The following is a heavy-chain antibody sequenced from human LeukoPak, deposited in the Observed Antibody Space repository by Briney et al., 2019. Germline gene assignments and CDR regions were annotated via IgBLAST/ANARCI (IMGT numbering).Heavy chain of an antibody. CDR3: AKDFAGDRDY. CDR2: IYSGGST. J-gene: IGHJ4*02. V-gene: IGHV3-53*01. CDR1: GFTVSSNY. D-gene: IGHD4-17*01. Sequence: GGSLRLSRAASGFTVSSNYMSWVRQAPGKGLEWVSVIYSGGSTYYADSVKGRFTISRDNSKNTLYLQMNSLRAEDTAVYYCAKDFAGDRDYWGQGTLVTVSS.